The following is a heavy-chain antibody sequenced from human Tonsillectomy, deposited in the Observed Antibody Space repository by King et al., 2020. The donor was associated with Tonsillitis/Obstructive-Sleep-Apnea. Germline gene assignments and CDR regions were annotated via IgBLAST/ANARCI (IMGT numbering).Heavy chain of an antibody. V-gene: IGHV5-51*01. CDR3: ARHWNGGYDCWRAYTRAGNAFDI. J-gene: IGHJ3*02. D-gene: IGHD3-3*01. CDR1: GYSFTSFW. Sequence: QLVQSGAEVKKPGESLKISCKGSGYSFTSFWIGWVRQMPGKGLEWMGIIYPGDSDTRYSPSFQGQVTISADKSISTAYLQWSTLKASDTAMYYCARHWNGGYDCWRAYTRAGNAFDIWGRGTMVTVSS. CDR2: IYPGDSDT.